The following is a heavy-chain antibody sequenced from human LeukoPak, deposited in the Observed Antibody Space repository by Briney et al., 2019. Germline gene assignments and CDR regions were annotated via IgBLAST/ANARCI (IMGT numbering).Heavy chain of an antibody. CDR1: GFTFSSYS. Sequence: GGSLRLSCAASGFTFSSYSMNWVRQAPGKGLEWVSSISSSSSYIYYADSVKGRFTISRDNAKNSLYLQMNSLRAEDTAVYYCARDVDGYNPFDAFDIWGQGTMVTVSS. D-gene: IGHD5-24*01. J-gene: IGHJ3*02. V-gene: IGHV3-21*01. CDR2: ISSSSSYI. CDR3: ARDVDGYNPFDAFDI.